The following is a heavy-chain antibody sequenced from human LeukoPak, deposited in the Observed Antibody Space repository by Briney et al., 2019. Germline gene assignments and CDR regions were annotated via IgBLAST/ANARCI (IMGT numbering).Heavy chain of an antibody. J-gene: IGHJ4*02. CDR1: GGPLSAYY. V-gene: IGHV4-59*01. CDR2: IYDTGNT. D-gene: IGHD1-1*01. Sequence: PSETLSLTCTVSGGPLSAYYWTWIRQPPGKGLEWIGYIYDTGNTNYNPSLKSRVTISVDTSKNQYSLKLTPVTAADTAVYYCASGETGSTLGGYWGQGTLVTVSS. CDR3: ASGETGSTLGGY.